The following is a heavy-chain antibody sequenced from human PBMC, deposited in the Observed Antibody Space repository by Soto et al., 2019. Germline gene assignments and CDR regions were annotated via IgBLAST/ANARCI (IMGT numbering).Heavy chain of an antibody. Sequence: ASVKVSCKASGYTFTSYDINWVRQATGQGLEWMGWMNPNSGNTGYAQKFQGRVTMTRNTSISTAYMELSSLRSEDTAVYYCARSVSNVYYYYYYMDVWGKGTTVTVSS. CDR2: MNPNSGNT. CDR3: ARSVSNVYYYYYYMDV. V-gene: IGHV1-8*01. D-gene: IGHD4-4*01. CDR1: GYTFTSYD. J-gene: IGHJ6*03.